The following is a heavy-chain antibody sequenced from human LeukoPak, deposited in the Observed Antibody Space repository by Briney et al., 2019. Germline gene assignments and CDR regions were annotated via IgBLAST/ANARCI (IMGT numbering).Heavy chain of an antibody. CDR1: GFTFSDYY. J-gene: IGHJ6*03. D-gene: IGHD2-2*01. V-gene: IGHV3-11*01. CDR3: ARVPYQLFSPRYYYMDV. CDR2: ISSSGSTI. Sequence: KTGGSLRLSCAASGFTFSDYYMSWIRQAPGKGLEWVSYISSSGSTIYYADSVKGRFTISRDNAKNSLYLQMNGLRAEDTAVYYCARVPYQLFSPRYYYMDVWGKGTTVTVSS.